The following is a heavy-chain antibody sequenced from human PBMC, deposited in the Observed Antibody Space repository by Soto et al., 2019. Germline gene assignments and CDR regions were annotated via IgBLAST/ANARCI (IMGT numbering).Heavy chain of an antibody. Sequence: GDSLKISCNGFGYRFSTYWIAWVRQMPGKGLEGMATIFPDDSETRYSPTFQLQVTISAYKSISTSYLQLRSLKASDSAIHYWAGLQHRVQRYLDFCGQRSRARDY. CDR2: IFPDDSET. D-gene: IGHD3-3*01. J-gene: IGHJ4*01. V-gene: IGHV5-51*01. CDR3: AGLQHRVQRYLDFCGQRSRARDY. CDR1: GYRFSTYW.